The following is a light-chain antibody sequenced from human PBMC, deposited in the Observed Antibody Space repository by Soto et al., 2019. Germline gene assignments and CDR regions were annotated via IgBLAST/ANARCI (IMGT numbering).Light chain of an antibody. V-gene: IGLV1-40*01. CDR3: QSYDSSLSGHVV. Sequence: QSVLTQPPSVSGAPGQRVTISCTGSSSNIGAGYNVHWYQQLPGTAPKLLIYSNSNRPSGVLDRFSGSKSGTSASLAITGLQAEDEADYYCQSYDSSLSGHVVFGGGTKVTVL. CDR1: SSNIGAGYN. J-gene: IGLJ2*01. CDR2: SNS.